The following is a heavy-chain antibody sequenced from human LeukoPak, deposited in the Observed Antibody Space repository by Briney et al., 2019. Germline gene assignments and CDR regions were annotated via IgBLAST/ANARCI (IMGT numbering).Heavy chain of an antibody. J-gene: IGHJ4*02. CDR3: ARIAYCGGDCYTTYFDY. D-gene: IGHD2-21*01. CDR1: GYTFTSYG. CDR2: ISPYNDNT. Sequence: ASVEVSCKASGYTFTSYGVSWVRQAPGQGLEWMGWISPYNDNTNSAQNLQGRVTMITDTSTSTAYMELRSLRSDDTAVYYCARIAYCGGDCYTTYFDYWGQGTLVTVSS. V-gene: IGHV1-18*01.